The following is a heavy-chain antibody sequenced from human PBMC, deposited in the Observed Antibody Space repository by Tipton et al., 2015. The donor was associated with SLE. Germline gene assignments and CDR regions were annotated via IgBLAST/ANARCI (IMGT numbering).Heavy chain of an antibody. CDR1: GGSFSGYY. CDR3: ADIYGGLGDY. CDR2: INHSGST. D-gene: IGHD4-23*01. V-gene: IGHV4-34*01. Sequence: TLSLTCAVYGGSFSGYYWSWIRQPPGKGLEWIGEINHSGSTNYNPSLKSRVTISVDTSKNQFSLKLSSVTAADTAVYYCADIYGGLGDYWGQGTLVTVSS. J-gene: IGHJ4*02.